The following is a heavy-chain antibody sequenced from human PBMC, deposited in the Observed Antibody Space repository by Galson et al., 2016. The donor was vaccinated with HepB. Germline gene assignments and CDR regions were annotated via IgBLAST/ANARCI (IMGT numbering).Heavy chain of an antibody. D-gene: IGHD5-12*01. CDR1: GFNFGGTW. CDR3: ARDPGHSAFDY. Sequence: SLRLSCAASGFNFGGTWMTWVRQAPGKGLEFVTNINEDQSVKNYVESVKGRFTISRDNDKNTLYLQMSSLRVEDSGIYYCARDPGHSAFDYWGQGVLVTVSS. CDR2: INEDQSVK. J-gene: IGHJ4*02. V-gene: IGHV3-7*01.